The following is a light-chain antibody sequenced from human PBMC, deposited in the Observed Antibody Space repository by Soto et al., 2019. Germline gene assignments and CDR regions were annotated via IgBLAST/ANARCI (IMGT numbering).Light chain of an antibody. CDR1: QSVSRRY. CDR2: GAS. V-gene: IGKV3-20*01. Sequence: PGEGATLSCRASQSVSRRYIAWYQQRPGQTPSLLIYGASTRATGIPDRFSGSGSGTHFTLTISRLEPGDFAVYYCQHFGGTTFTFGQGTRLEIK. CDR3: QHFGGTTFT. J-gene: IGKJ5*01.